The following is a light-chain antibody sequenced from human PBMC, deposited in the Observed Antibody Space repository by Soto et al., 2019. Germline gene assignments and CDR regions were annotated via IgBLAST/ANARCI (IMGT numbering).Light chain of an antibody. CDR2: DTS. CDR1: TGAVTSGHY. CDR3: LLSYSGARGV. J-gene: IGLJ2*01. Sequence: VVTQEPSLTVSPGGTVTLTCGSSTGAVTSGHYPYWFQQKPGQAPRTLIYDTSNKHSWTPARFSGSLLGGKAALTLSGAQPEDEAEYYCLLSYSGARGVFGGGTQLTVL. V-gene: IGLV7-46*01.